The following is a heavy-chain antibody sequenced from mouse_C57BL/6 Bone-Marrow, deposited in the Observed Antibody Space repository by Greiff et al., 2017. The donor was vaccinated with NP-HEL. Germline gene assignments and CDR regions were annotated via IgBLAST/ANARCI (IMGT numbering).Heavy chain of an antibody. CDR1: GYTFTSYW. CDR2: IDPSDSYT. Sequence: QVQLQQPGAELVMPGASVKLSCKASGYTFTSYWMHWVKQRPGQGLEWIGEIDPSDSYTNYNQKFKGKSTLTVDKSSSTAYMQLSSLTSEDSAVYYCARKGDYDDWYFDVWGTGTTVTVSS. CDR3: ARKGDYDDWYFDV. V-gene: IGHV1-69*01. D-gene: IGHD2-4*01. J-gene: IGHJ1*03.